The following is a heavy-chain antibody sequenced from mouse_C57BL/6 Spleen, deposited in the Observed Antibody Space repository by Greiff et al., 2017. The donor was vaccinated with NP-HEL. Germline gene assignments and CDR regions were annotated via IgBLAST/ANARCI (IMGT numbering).Heavy chain of an antibody. CDR2: LLPGSGST. V-gene: IGHV1-9*01. J-gene: IGHJ1*03. CDR1: GYTFTGYW. Sequence: QVQLQQSGAELMKPGASVKLSCKATGYTFTGYWIEWVKQRPGHGLEWIGELLPGSGSTNYNEKFKGKATFTADTSSNTAYMQLSSLTTEDSAIFYCARRGFTTVVASPFYWYFDVWGTGTTVTVSS. CDR3: ARRGFTTVVASPFYWYFDV. D-gene: IGHD1-1*01.